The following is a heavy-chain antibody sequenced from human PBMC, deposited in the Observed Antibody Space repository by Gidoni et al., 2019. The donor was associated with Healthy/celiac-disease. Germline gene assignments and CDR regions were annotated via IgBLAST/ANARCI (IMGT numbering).Heavy chain of an antibody. V-gene: IGHV3-64D*06. CDR3: VTNAGSSSWYSWFDP. CDR1: GFTFSRYA. J-gene: IGHJ5*02. D-gene: IGHD6-13*01. CDR2: ISSNGGST. Sequence: EVQLVESGGGLVKPGGSLRLSCSASGFTFSRYAMHWVRQAPGKGLEYVSAISSNGGSTYYADSVKGRFTISRDNSKNTLYLQMSSLRAEDTAVYYCVTNAGSSSWYSWFDPWGQGTLVTVSS.